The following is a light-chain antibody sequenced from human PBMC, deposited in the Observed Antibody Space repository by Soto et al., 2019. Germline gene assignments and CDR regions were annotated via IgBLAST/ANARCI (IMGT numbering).Light chain of an antibody. Sequence: EIVLTQSPGTLSLSPGERATLSCRAGQSVNSNYLAWYQQGPGQAPRLLIYAASNRVTGIPDRFSGSGSGTDVTLPISRLEPEDFAVYYCQQYGSAVRTFVQGTKVELK. J-gene: IGKJ1*01. CDR2: AAS. CDR3: QQYGSAVRT. V-gene: IGKV3-20*01. CDR1: QSVNSNY.